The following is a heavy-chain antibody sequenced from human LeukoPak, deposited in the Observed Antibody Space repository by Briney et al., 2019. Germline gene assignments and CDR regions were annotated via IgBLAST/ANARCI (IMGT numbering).Heavy chain of an antibody. CDR3: ARDLTGDYAASDY. V-gene: IGHV4-39*02. D-gene: IGHD7-27*01. CDR1: GGSISSSSYY. CDR2: IYYSGST. J-gene: IGHJ4*02. Sequence: SETLSLTCTVSGGSISSSSYYWGWIRQPPGKGLEWIGSIYYSGSTYYNPSLKSRVTISVDTSENQFSLKLSSVTAADTAVYYCARDLTGDYAASDYWGQGTLVTVSS.